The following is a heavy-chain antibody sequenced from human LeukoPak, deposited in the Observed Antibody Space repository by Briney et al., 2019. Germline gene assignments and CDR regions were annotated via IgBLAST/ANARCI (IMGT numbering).Heavy chain of an antibody. V-gene: IGHV4-34*01. D-gene: IGHD3-22*01. CDR2: INHSRST. J-gene: IGHJ3*02. CDR1: GGSFSGYY. CDR3: ARAAGTYYYDSSGSPDAFDI. Sequence: SETLSLSCAVYGGSFSGYYWSWIRQPPGKGLEWIGEINHSRSTNYNPSLKSRVTISVDTSKNQFSLKLSSVTAADTAVYYCARAAGTYYYDSSGSPDAFDIWGQGTMVTVSS.